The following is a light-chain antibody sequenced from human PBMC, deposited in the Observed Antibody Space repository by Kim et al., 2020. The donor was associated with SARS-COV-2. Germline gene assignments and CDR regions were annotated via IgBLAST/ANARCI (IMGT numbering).Light chain of an antibody. Sequence: ELTQPPSASGTPGQRVTISCSGSSSNIGSNPVNWYQQFPGTAPKLLIYTNNQWPSGVPDRFSGSKSGNSASLAISGLQSEDEADYYCAAWDDSLNGVVFGGGTQLTVL. CDR3: AAWDDSLNGVV. J-gene: IGLJ2*01. CDR2: TNN. V-gene: IGLV1-44*01. CDR1: SSNIGSNP.